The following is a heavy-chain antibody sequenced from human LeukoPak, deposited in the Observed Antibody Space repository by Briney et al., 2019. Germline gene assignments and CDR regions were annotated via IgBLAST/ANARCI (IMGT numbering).Heavy chain of an antibody. CDR3: ARVQGGGYRTADP. Sequence: GGSLRLSCAASGFTFSTFAMIWVRQPPGKGLEWVSSIFPSGGEIHYADSVRGRFTISRDNSKSTLSLQMNSLRAEDTAVYYCARVQGGGYRTADPWGQGTLVTVSS. V-gene: IGHV3-23*01. CDR2: IFPSGGEI. CDR1: GFTFSTFA. J-gene: IGHJ5*02. D-gene: IGHD6-25*01.